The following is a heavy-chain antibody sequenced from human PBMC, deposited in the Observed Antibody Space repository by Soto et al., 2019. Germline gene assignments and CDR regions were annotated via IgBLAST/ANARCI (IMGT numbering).Heavy chain of an antibody. J-gene: IGHJ1*01. CDR3: ANKHYDSSGYYNVGYFQH. CDR1: GFTFSSYA. Sequence: GGSLRLSCAASGFTFSSYAMSWVRQAPGKGLEWVSAISGSGGSTYYADSVKGRFTISRDNSKKTLYLQMNSLRAEDTAVYYCANKHYDSSGYYNVGYFQHWGQGTLVTAPQ. V-gene: IGHV3-23*01. CDR2: ISGSGGST. D-gene: IGHD3-22*01.